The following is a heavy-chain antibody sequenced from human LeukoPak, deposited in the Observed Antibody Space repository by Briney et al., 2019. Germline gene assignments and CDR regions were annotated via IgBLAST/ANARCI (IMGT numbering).Heavy chain of an antibody. J-gene: IGHJ4*02. D-gene: IGHD5-24*01. V-gene: IGHV3-73*01. CDR3: GGGDGYSGGY. CDR2: IRNKPNNHAT. Sequence: PGGSLRLSCAASGLTFSGSAMHWVRQASGEGLEWVGRIRNKPNNHATAYAASVKGRFTISRDDSDNTAYLQMNSLKTDDTAVYYCGGGDGYSGGYWGQGTLVTVSS. CDR1: GLTFSGSA.